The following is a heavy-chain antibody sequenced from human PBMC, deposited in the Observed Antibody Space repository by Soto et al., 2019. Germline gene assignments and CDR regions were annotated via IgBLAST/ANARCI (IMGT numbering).Heavy chain of an antibody. CDR3: ASDQVDIVALDS. CDR1: GDSVSSNSAA. D-gene: IGHD5-12*01. J-gene: IGHJ5*01. V-gene: IGHV6-1*01. Sequence: SQTLSLTCALSGDSVSSNSAAWNWIRQSPARGLEWLGRTYYRSKWYSDYAVPVKSRITINPDTSKNQFSLQLNSVTPEDTGVDYWASDQVDIVALDSGGHGTLVTVSA. CDR2: TYYRSKWYS.